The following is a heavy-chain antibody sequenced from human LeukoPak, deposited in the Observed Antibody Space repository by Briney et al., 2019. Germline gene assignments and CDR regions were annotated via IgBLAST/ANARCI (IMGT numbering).Heavy chain of an antibody. J-gene: IGHJ4*02. V-gene: IGHV1-46*01. CDR2: IAPSVDTT. D-gene: IGHD2-8*02. CDR3: VREESGGYFDY. CDR1: GFTFTNYL. Sequence: ASVKVSSKSFGFTFTNYLLHWVRQAPGQGLEWVGRIAPSVDTTNYAQKFRGRVTMTRDTSTSTVYMELSSLRSDDTAIYYCVREESGGYFDYWGQGTLVTVSS.